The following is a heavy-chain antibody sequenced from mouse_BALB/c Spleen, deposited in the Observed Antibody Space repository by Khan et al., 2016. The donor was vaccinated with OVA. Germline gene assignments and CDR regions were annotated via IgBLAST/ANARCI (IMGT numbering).Heavy chain of an antibody. CDR2: IYYSGSI. V-gene: IGHV3-1*02. Sequence: EVQLQESGPDLVKPSQSLSLTCTVTGYSITSGYSWHWIRQFPGNKLEWMGYIYYSGSINHNPSLKSRISITRDTSKSQFFLQLNSVTTEDTGTYYCARDVNYMDDWGQGTSVTVSS. J-gene: IGHJ4*01. CDR3: ARDVNYMDD. D-gene: IGHD2-1*01. CDR1: GYSITSGYS.